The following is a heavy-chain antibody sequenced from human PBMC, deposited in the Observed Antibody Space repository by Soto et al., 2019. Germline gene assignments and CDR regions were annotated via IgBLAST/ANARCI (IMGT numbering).Heavy chain of an antibody. Sequence: SETLSLTCAVSGGSISSGGYSWSWIRQPPGKGLEWIGYIYHSGSTYYNPSLKSRVTISVDRSKNQFSLKLSSVTAADTAVYYCASGLVTTLHYWGQGTLVAVSS. CDR2: IYHSGST. J-gene: IGHJ4*02. CDR3: ASGLVTTLHY. V-gene: IGHV4-30-2*01. CDR1: GGSISSGGYS. D-gene: IGHD4-17*01.